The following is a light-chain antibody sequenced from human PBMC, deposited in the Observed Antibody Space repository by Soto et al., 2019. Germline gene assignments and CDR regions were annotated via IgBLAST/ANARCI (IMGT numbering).Light chain of an antibody. CDR1: QSVGSS. V-gene: IGKV3-11*01. CDR3: QQRGDWPPYT. CDR2: DAS. Sequence: EIVLTQSPATLSLSPGERATLSCRATQSVGSSLAWIQQKPGQAPRLLIYDASNRATGIPARFSGSGSGTEFTLPISSLEPEDFAVYYCQQRGDWPPYTFGQGTKLEIK. J-gene: IGKJ2*01.